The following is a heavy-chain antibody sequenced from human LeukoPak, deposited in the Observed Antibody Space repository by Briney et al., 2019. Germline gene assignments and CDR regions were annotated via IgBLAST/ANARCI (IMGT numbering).Heavy chain of an antibody. Sequence: PGGSLRLSCAASGFTFSDYSMRWVRQAPGKGLEWVSSISGTGDVSKYADSVKGRFTISRDNSKNTLYLQVNSLRAKETAVYYCAKAFVPYYYGMDVWGQGTTVTVS. D-gene: IGHD2/OR15-2a*01. CDR1: GFTFSDYS. CDR3: AKAFVPYYYGMDV. J-gene: IGHJ6*02. CDR2: ISGTGDVS. V-gene: IGHV3-23*01.